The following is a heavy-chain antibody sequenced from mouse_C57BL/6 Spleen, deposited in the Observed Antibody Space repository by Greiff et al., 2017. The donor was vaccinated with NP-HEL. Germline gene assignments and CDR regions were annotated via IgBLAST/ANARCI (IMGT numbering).Heavy chain of an antibody. CDR1: GFTFSDYG. CDR2: ISSGSSTI. Sequence: DVKLVESGGGLVKPGGSLKLSCAASGFTFSDYGMHWVRQAPEKGLEWVAYISSGSSTIYYADTVKGRFTISRDNAKNTLFLQMTSLRSEDTAVYYCARGVITTVVAYYAMDYWGQGTSVTVSS. V-gene: IGHV5-17*01. J-gene: IGHJ4*01. CDR3: ARGVITTVVAYYAMDY. D-gene: IGHD1-1*01.